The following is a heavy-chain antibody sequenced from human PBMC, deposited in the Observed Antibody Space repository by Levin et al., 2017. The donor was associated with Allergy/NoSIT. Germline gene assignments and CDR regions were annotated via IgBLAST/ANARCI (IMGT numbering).Heavy chain of an antibody. V-gene: IGHV3-21*01. CDR2: ISSSSSYI. CDR1: GFTFSSYS. J-gene: IGHJ4*02. D-gene: IGHD1-20*01. CDR3: ARGVTGTPWWDKTEVADY. Sequence: PKASVKVSCAASGFTFSSYSMNWVRQAPGKGLEWVSSISSSSSYIYYADSVKGRFTISRDNAKNSLYLQMNSLRAEDTAVYYCARGVTGTPWWDKTEVADYWGQGTLVTVSS.